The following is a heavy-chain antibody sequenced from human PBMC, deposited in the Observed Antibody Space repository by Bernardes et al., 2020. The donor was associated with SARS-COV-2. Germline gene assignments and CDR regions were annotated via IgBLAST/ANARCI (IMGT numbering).Heavy chain of an antibody. V-gene: IGHV3-21*01. J-gene: IGHJ4*02. D-gene: IGHD6-13*01. Sequence: GGSLRLSCAASGFTFSSYSMNWVRQAPGKGLEWVSSISSSSSYIYYADSVKGRFTISRDNAKNSLYLQMNSLRAEDTAVYYCARDPSIAAAGQNYFDYWGQGTLVTVSS. CDR3: ARDPSIAAAGQNYFDY. CDR2: ISSSSSYI. CDR1: GFTFSSYS.